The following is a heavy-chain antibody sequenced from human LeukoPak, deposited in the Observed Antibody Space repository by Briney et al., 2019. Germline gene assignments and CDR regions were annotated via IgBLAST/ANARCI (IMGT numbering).Heavy chain of an antibody. J-gene: IGHJ4*02. CDR1: GYTFTSYD. D-gene: IGHD3-22*01. V-gene: IGHV1-8*01. CDR3: ARGAPDSSGYHRHFDY. CDR2: MNPNSGNT. Sequence: GASVKVSCKASGYTFTSYDINWVRQATGQGLEWMGWMNPNSGNTGYAQKFQGRVTMTRNTSITTAYMELSSLRSEDTAVYYCARGAPDSSGYHRHFDYWAQGTLVTVSS.